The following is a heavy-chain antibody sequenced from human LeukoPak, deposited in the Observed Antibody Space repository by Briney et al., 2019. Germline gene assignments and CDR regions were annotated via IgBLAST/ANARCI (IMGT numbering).Heavy chain of an antibody. CDR1: GDSISINYN. CDR3: VRHRQWLLFPDY. V-gene: IGHV4-39*01. CDR2: IFYSGAT. Sequence: TLSLTCTVSGDSISINYNWGWIRQPPGKGLEWIGSIFYSGATYYCPSLKSRVTISVDTSKNQFPLKLSSMTAADTAVYYCVRHRQWLLFPDYWGQGTLVTISS. J-gene: IGHJ4*02. D-gene: IGHD6-19*01.